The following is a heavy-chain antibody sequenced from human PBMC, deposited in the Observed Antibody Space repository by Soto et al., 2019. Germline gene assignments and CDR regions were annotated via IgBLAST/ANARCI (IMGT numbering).Heavy chain of an antibody. V-gene: IGHV4-31*03. CDR3: ARAREDGYNLHYFDY. CDR2: IYYSGST. J-gene: IGHJ4*02. CDR1: GGSIRSGSYY. D-gene: IGHD5-12*01. Sequence: SETPAPPGTVPGGSIRSGSYYWSWLRQHPGKGLEWIGYIYYSGSTYYNPSLKSRVTISVDTSKNQFSLKLSSVTAADTAVYYCARAREDGYNLHYFDYWGQGTLVTVSS.